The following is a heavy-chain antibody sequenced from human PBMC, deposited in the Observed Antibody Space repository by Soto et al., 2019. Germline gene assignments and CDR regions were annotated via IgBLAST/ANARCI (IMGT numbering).Heavy chain of an antibody. CDR1: GGSISSSNW. CDR3: AREGVGDFWSGYYRYYYMGG. J-gene: IGHJ6*03. V-gene: IGHV4-4*02. Sequence: PSETLSLTCAVSGGSISSSNWWSWVRQPPGKGLEWIGEIYHSGSTNYNPSLKSRVTISVDTSKNQFSLKLSSVTAADTAVYYCAREGVGDFWSGYYRYYYMGGWGKGTTVTVAS. D-gene: IGHD3-3*01. CDR2: IYHSGST.